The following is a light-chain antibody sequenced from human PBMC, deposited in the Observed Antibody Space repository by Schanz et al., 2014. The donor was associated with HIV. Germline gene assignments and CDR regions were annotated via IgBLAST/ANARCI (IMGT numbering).Light chain of an antibody. CDR1: EGIGTW. J-gene: IGKJ2*01. CDR2: EAS. V-gene: IGKV1-5*03. CDR3: QHYYSYPYT. Sequence: DIQMTQSPSRLSASVGGSVTITCRASEGIGTWLAWYQQKPGKAPELLIYEASTLKSGVPLRFSGSGSGTEFALTTSSLPPGDFATYYCQHYYSYPYTFGQGTEVDIQ.